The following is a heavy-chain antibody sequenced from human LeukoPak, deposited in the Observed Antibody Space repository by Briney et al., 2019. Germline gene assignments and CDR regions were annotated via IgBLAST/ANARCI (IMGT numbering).Heavy chain of an antibody. D-gene: IGHD2-15*01. CDR2: IIPIFGTT. CDR1: GGSFSSYG. Sequence: SVKVSCKASGGSFSSYGIGWVRQAPGQGLEWMGGIIPIFGTTFYSQKFQGRVTITADESTRTVYMELNRLRFEDTALYYCARERGGKGYCSGGTCQWCFDSWGQGTLVTVSS. CDR3: ARERGGKGYCSGGTCQWCFDS. V-gene: IGHV1-69*13. J-gene: IGHJ4*02.